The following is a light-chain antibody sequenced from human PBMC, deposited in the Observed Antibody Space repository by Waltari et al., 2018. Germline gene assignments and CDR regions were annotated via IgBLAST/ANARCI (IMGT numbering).Light chain of an antibody. CDR2: KDT. Sequence: SYELTQSPSVSVSPGQTARLTCSGDALPKQYVYLYQQQPGQAPASVVYKDTQRPPGDPERVSGSMSGRTVTLTISEGQAEDEADYYCQSEDIRATYVVFGGGTRLTVL. J-gene: IGLJ2*01. CDR1: ALPKQY. CDR3: QSEDIRATYVV. V-gene: IGLV3-25*03.